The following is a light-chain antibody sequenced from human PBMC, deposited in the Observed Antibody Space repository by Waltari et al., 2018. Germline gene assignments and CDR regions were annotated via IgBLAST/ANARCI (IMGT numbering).Light chain of an antibody. J-gene: IGLJ7*01. V-gene: IGLV3-21*01. CDR1: NIGDKS. Sequence: SYVLTQAPSVSVAPGQTARITCGGDNIGDKSVHWYQQKPGQAPVVVISYASDRPSGIPERFYGANSENTGTLTINRVEAGDEADYYCQVWEVTNDHPIFGGGTQLTVL. CDR3: QVWEVTNDHPI. CDR2: YAS.